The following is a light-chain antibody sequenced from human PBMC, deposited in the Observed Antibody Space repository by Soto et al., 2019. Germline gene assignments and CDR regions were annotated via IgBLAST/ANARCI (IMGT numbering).Light chain of an antibody. Sequence: DIQMTQSPSTLSASVGDRVTITCRACQSISSWLAWYQQKPGKVPKLLIYMASSLESGVPSRFSGSGSGTEFTLTISSLQPDDFATYYCQQYKSYSRTFGQGTKVEIK. J-gene: IGKJ1*01. CDR2: MAS. CDR3: QQYKSYSRT. V-gene: IGKV1-5*03. CDR1: QSISSW.